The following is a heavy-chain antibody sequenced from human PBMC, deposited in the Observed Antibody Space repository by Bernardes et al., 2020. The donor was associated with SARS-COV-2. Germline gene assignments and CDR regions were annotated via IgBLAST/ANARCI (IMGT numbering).Heavy chain of an antibody. V-gene: IGHV3-23*01. D-gene: IGHD6-13*01. J-gene: IGHJ4*02. Sequence: GGSLRLSCVASGLTFSSSVMSWVRQAPGKGLQLVSGIFGISGKTYYADSVKGRFTISRDNAKNVVYLQMNSLRDEDTAVYYCATVGLGSGWYWAYWGQGTLVTVSS. CDR3: ATVGLGSGWYWAY. CDR2: IFGISGKT. CDR1: GLTFSSSV.